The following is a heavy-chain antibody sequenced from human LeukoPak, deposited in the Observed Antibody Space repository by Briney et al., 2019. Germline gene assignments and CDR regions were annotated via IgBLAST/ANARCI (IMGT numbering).Heavy chain of an antibody. CDR3: ARETPWEQQLSTGFDY. D-gene: IGHD6-13*01. V-gene: IGHV3-53*05. J-gene: IGHJ4*02. CDR2: IYSGGST. CDR1: GFTVSSNY. Sequence: GGSLRLSCAASGFTVSSNYMSWVRQAPGKGLEWVSVIYSGGSTYYADSVKGRFTISRDNSKNTLYLQMNSLRAEDTAVYYCARETPWEQQLSTGFDYWGQGTLVTVSS.